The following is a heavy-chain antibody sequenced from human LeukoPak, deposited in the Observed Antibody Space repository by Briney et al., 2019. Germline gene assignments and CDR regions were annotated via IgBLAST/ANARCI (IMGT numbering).Heavy chain of an antibody. V-gene: IGHV4-30-2*01. D-gene: IGHD6-13*01. CDR3: AREVNVAAPGTDDAFDI. CDR2: ISHRGCA. Sequence: PSETLSLTCSVSGGSIISDNYFWSWVRQPPGKGLEWIGYISHRGCAYYNPSLKSRVTISVDGSKNQFSLNLNSVTAADTAMYYCAREVNVAAPGTDDAFDIWGQGTMVTVSS. CDR1: GGSIISDNYF. J-gene: IGHJ3*02.